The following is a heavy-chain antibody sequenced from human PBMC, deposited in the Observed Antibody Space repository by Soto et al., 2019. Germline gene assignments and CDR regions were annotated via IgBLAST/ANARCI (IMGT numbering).Heavy chain of an antibody. CDR2: MNPNSGHT. D-gene: IGHD2-2*01. J-gene: IGHJ5*02. Sequence: QVQLVQSGAEVKKPGASVKVSCKASGYTFTSHDINWMRQATGQGLEWMGWMNPNSGHTNYAQKFQGRVTMTRDTSISTANMELTSLRSEDTAIYYCASDMSTTWGQGTLVTVSS. CDR1: GYTFTSHD. CDR3: ASDMSTT. V-gene: IGHV1-8*01.